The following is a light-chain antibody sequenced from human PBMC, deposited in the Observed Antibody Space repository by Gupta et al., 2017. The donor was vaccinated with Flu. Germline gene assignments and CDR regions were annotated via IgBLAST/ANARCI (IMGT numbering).Light chain of an antibody. V-gene: IGKV1D-12*01. J-gene: IGKJ5*01. CDR3: QQANSFPIT. Sequence: PSSVSASVGDRVTITCRASQDISDWLAWYQQKPGKAPKLLIYAASSLPGGVPSRFSGSESGTQYTLSISGLQPEDFATYHCQQANSFPITFGQGTRLEMK. CDR1: QDISDW. CDR2: AAS.